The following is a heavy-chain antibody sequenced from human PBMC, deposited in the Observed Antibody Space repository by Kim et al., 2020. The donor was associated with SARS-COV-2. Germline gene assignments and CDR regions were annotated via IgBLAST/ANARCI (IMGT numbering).Heavy chain of an antibody. CDR3: AIVVVKGYFDY. Sequence: KYYVDSVKGRFTISRDNAKNSLYLQMNSLRAEDTAVYYCAIVVVKGYFDYWGQGTLVTVSS. V-gene: IGHV3-7*03. J-gene: IGHJ4*02. D-gene: IGHD2-15*01. CDR2: K.